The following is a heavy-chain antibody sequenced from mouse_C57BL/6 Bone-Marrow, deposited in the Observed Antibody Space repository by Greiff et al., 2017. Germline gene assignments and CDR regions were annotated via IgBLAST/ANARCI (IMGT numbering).Heavy chain of an antibody. V-gene: IGHV1-64*01. CDR3: ARNYYDSSPVYFDY. CDR2: IHPNSGST. D-gene: IGHD1-1*01. J-gene: IGHJ2*01. Sequence: QVQLQQPGAELVKPGASVKLSCKASGYTFTSYWMHWVKQRPGQGLEWIGMIHPNSGSTNYNEKFKSKATLTVDKSSSTAYMQLSSLTSEYSAVYYCARNYYDSSPVYFDYWGQGTTLTVSS. CDR1: GYTFTSYW.